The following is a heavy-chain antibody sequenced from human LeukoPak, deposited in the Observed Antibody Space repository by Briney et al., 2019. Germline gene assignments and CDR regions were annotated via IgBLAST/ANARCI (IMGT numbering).Heavy chain of an antibody. D-gene: IGHD6-19*01. CDR2: INPSGGST. Sequence: GASVKVSCKASGYTFTSYGISWVRQAPGQGLEWMGIINPSGGSTSYAQKFQGRVTMTRDTSTSTVYVELSSLRSEDTAVYYCARARIAVAGTPFDYWGQGTLVTVSS. CDR1: GYTFTSYG. V-gene: IGHV1-46*01. CDR3: ARARIAVAGTPFDY. J-gene: IGHJ4*02.